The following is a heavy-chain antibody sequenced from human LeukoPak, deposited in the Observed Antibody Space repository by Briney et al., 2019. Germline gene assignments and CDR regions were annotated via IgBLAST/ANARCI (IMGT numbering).Heavy chain of an antibody. CDR2: INPNGGGT. CDR3: ARGNGFWAPLSY. CDR1: GYPFISYY. J-gene: IGHJ4*02. V-gene: IGHV1-46*01. Sequence: ASVKVSCKASGYPFISYYIHWVRQAPGQGLEWMGMINPNGGGTSYEQKFQGRVTMTTDTSTSTVYMELSSLTSEDTAVYSCARGNGFWAPLSYWGQGTLVTVSS. D-gene: IGHD3-10*01.